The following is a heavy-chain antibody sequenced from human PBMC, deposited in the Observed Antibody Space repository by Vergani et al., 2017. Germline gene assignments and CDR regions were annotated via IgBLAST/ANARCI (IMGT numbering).Heavy chain of an antibody. CDR2: IYYSGST. CDR3: ARGGPAAMVRGGTPSYGMDV. CDR1: GGSISSGGYY. D-gene: IGHD3-10*01. Sequence: QVQLQESGPGLVKPSQTLSLTCTVSGGSISSGGYYWSWIRQHPGKGLEWIGYIYYSGSTYYNPSLKSRVTISVDTSKNQFSRKLSSVTAADTAVYYCARGGPAAMVRGGTPSYGMDVWGQGTTVTVSS. V-gene: IGHV4-31*03. J-gene: IGHJ6*02.